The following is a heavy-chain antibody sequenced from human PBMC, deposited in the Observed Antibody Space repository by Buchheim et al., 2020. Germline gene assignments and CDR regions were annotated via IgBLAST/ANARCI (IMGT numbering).Heavy chain of an antibody. Sequence: EVQLLESGGGLVQPGGSLRLSCAASGFTFSNYAMSWVRQAPGKGLEWVSSITLSGGSTYFAESVKGRFTISRDNSKNTLYLQLNSLRAEDTAVYYCAKDPSELPIVVVPAVMDYWGQGTL. CDR1: GFTFSNYA. J-gene: IGHJ4*02. CDR3: AKDPSELPIVVVPAVMDY. CDR2: ITLSGGST. V-gene: IGHV3-23*01. D-gene: IGHD2-2*01.